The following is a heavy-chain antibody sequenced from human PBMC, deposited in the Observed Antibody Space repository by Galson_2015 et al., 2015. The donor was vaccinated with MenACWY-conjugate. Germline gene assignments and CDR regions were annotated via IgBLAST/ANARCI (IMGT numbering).Heavy chain of an antibody. V-gene: IGHV4-39*01. D-gene: IGHD3-10*01. CDR2: IYYSGST. CDR3: ARHHYGSGSYYYDVIDY. J-gene: IGHJ4*02. Sequence: WVRQPPGKGLEWIGSIYYSGSTNYNPSLKSRVTISVDTSKNRFSLKLSSVTAADTAVYYCARHHYGSGSYYYDVIDYWGQGTLVTVSS.